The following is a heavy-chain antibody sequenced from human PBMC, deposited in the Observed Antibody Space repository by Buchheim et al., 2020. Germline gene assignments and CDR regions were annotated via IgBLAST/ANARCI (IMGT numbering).Heavy chain of an antibody. V-gene: IGHV3-30*18. CDR3: AKEMYYYDSSGYYSHAFDI. J-gene: IGHJ3*02. D-gene: IGHD3-22*01. CDR2: ISYDGSNK. CDR1: GFTFSSYG. Sequence: QVQLVESGGGVVQPGRSLRLSCAASGFTFSSYGMHWVRQAPGKGLEWVAVISYDGSNKYYADSVKGRLTISRDNSKNTLYLQMNSLRAEDTAVYYCAKEMYYYDSSGYYSHAFDIWGQGT.